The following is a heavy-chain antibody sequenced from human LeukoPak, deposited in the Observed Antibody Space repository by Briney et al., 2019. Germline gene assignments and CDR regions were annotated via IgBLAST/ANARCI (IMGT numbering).Heavy chain of an antibody. Sequence: SETLSLTCTVSGGSISSYYWSWIRQSPGKGLEWIGYIYYSGSTNYNPSLKSRVTISVDTSKNQFSLKLSSVTAADTAVYYCARADNYYDSSGYPPWFTIWGQGTLVTVSS. CDR2: IYYSGST. D-gene: IGHD3-22*01. CDR3: ARADNYYDSSGYPPWFTI. CDR1: GGSISSYY. V-gene: IGHV4-59*01. J-gene: IGHJ4*02.